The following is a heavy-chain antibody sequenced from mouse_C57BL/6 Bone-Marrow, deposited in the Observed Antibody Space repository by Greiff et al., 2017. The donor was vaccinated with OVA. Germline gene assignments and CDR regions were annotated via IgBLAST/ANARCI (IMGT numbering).Heavy chain of an antibody. V-gene: IGHV10-3*01. J-gene: IGHJ1*03. CDR2: IRSKSSNYAT. CDR3: VRYYYYGSSSRVYFDV. Sequence: EVKVVESGGGLVQPKGSLKLSCAASGFTFNTYAMHWVRQAPGKGLEWVALIRSKSSNYATYYADSVKDRFTISRDDSQSMLYLQMNNLKTEDTAMYYCVRYYYYGSSSRVYFDVWGTGTTVTVSS. CDR1: GFTFNTYA. D-gene: IGHD1-1*01.